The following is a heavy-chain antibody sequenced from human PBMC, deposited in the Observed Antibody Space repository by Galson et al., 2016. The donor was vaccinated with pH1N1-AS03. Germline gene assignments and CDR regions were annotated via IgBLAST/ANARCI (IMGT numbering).Heavy chain of an antibody. CDR2: VNGDGSST. CDR3: ARTRGVLQSSGEMLSYFDY. D-gene: IGHD3-10*01. CDR1: GFTFSNLW. J-gene: IGHJ4*02. V-gene: IGHV3-74*01. Sequence: SLRLSCAASGFTFSNLWMHWVRQGPGKGLVWVARVNGDGSSTTYADSVKGRFTISRDNAKKSLFLQMNSLTADDTAVYYCARTRGVLQSSGEMLSYFDYWGLGSLVTVSS.